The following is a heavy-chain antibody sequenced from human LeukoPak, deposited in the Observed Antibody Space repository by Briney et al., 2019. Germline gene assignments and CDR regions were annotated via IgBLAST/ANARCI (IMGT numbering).Heavy chain of an antibody. CDR1: GGSFSGYY. Sequence: PSETLSLTCAVYGGSFSGYYWSWIRQPPGKGLEWIGEINHSGSTNYNPSLKSRVTISVDTSKNQFSLKLSSLTAADTAMYYCARREPHGDYGGKIRYYYYMDVWGKGTTITISS. CDR2: INHSGST. D-gene: IGHD4-23*01. V-gene: IGHV4-34*01. CDR3: ARREPHGDYGGKIRYYYYMDV. J-gene: IGHJ6*03.